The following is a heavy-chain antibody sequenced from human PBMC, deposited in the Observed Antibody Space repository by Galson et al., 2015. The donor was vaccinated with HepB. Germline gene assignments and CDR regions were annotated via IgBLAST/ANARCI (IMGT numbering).Heavy chain of an antibody. Sequence: SVKVSCKASGYTFTSYAMNWVRQAPGRGLEWMGWINTNTGNPTYAQGFTGRFVFSLDTSVSTAYLQISSLKAEDTAVYYCARGYYDILTGYYNDYCGQGTLVTVSS. J-gene: IGHJ4*02. D-gene: IGHD3-9*01. CDR2: INTNTGNP. CDR3: ARGYYDILTGYYNDY. V-gene: IGHV7-4-1*02. CDR1: GYTFTSYA.